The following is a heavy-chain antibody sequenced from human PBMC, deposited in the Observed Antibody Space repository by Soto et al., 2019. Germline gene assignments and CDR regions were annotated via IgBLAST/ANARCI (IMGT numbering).Heavy chain of an antibody. Sequence: EVQVLESGGGLVQSGGSLRLSCAASGFTFSSYAMNWVRQAPGKGLEWVSVISGSGGSTYYADSVKGRFTISRDNSTNTLYLQMNSLRAEDTAVYYCARRSSGWYFDYWGQGTLVTVSS. D-gene: IGHD6-19*01. CDR1: GFTFSSYA. CDR2: ISGSGGST. J-gene: IGHJ4*02. V-gene: IGHV3-23*01. CDR3: ARRSSGWYFDY.